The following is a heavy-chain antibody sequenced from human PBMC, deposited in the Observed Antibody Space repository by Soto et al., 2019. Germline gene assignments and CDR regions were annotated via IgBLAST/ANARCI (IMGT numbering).Heavy chain of an antibody. CDR2: INPSGGST. D-gene: IGHD2-2*01. J-gene: IGHJ4*01. V-gene: IGHV1-46*01. CDR3: VRKYPGTRPFDY. CDR1: GYTFTSYY. Sequence: ASVKVSCKASGYTFTSYYMHWVRQAPGQGLEWMGIINPSGGSTSYAQKFQGRVTMTRDTSTSTVYMELSSLRVEDTALYYCVRKYPGTRPFDYWGQGTLVTVSS.